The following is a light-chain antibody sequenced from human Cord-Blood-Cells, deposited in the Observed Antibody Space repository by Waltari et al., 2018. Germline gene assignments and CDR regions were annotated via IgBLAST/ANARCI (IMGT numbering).Light chain of an antibody. CDR3: QQRYSTPPVT. Sequence: DIQMTQSPSSLSASVGDRVTITCRASQSISSYLNWYQQKPGKAPKFLIYAASSLQSGVPSRFSGSGSGTDFTLTISSLQPEDFATYYCQQRYSTPPVTFGPGTKVDIK. J-gene: IGKJ3*01. V-gene: IGKV1-39*01. CDR1: QSISSY. CDR2: AAS.